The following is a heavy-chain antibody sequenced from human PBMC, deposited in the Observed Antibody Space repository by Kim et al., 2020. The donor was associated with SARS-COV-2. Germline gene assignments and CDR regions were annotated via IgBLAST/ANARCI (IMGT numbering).Heavy chain of an antibody. CDR1: GDSISGYY. CDR3: ARGDVEWEAVDI. Sequence: SQTLSLTCSVSGDSISGYYWTWIRQPPGKGLEWIAFIYDSGSTGYNPSLKGRVTMSLDKSRKQFSLKLTSVTAADSAVYYCARGDVEWEAVDIWGQGTMV. J-gene: IGHJ3*02. D-gene: IGHD1-26*01. V-gene: IGHV4-59*01. CDR2: IYDSGST.